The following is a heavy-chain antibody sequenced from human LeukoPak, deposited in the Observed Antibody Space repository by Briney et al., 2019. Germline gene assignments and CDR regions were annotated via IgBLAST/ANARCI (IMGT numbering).Heavy chain of an antibody. Sequence: GGSLTLSCAASGFTVRDLWMAWFRQAQGKGLEWVAHRKEGGDAKYYADSVRGRFTIFNDDDRNSLSLQMNSLRVEDTAVYYCVRGGWELDYWGQGTLVTVAS. CDR3: VRGGWELDY. J-gene: IGHJ4*02. V-gene: IGHV3-7*03. D-gene: IGHD4-23*01. CDR1: GFTVRDLW. CDR2: RKEGGDAK.